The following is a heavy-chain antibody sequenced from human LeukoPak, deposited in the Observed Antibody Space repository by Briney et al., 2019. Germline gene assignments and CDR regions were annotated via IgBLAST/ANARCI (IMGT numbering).Heavy chain of an antibody. CDR3: ARDGNSYGPDFAY. D-gene: IGHD5-18*01. CDR1: GGSISSYY. Sequence: SETLSLTCTVSGGSISSYYWRWIRQPPGKGLEWIGYIYYSGSTNYDPSLKSRVTISVDTSKNQFSLKLSSVTAADTAVYYCARDGNSYGPDFAYWGQGTLVTVSS. CDR2: IYYSGST. V-gene: IGHV4-59*12. J-gene: IGHJ4*02.